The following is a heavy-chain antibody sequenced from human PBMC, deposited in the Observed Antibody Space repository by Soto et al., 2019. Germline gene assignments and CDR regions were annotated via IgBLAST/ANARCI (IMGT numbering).Heavy chain of an antibody. V-gene: IGHV1-3*01. D-gene: IGHD1-1*01. CDR2: INAGNGNT. Sequence: ASVKVSCKASGYTFTSYDMNCVRQAPGQRLEWMGWINAGNGNTKYSQKFQGRFTITRDTSASTVYMELSSLRSEDTAVYYCERDKITGNILSWRHGPLVTVHS. J-gene: IGHJ5*01. CDR3: ERDKITGNILS. CDR1: GYTFTSYD.